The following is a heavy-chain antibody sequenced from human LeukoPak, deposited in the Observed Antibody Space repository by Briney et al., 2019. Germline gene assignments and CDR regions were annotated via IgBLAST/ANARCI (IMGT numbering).Heavy chain of an antibody. J-gene: IGHJ4*02. CDR1: GFTFDDYA. Sequence: PGRSLRLSCAASGFTFDDYAMHWVRQAPGKGLEWVSGISWNSGSIGYADSVKGRFTISRDNAKNSLYLQMNSLRAEDTALYYCAKDKGSSWSNFDYWGQGTLVTVSS. V-gene: IGHV3-9*01. CDR2: ISWNSGSI. CDR3: AKDKGSSWSNFDY. D-gene: IGHD6-13*01.